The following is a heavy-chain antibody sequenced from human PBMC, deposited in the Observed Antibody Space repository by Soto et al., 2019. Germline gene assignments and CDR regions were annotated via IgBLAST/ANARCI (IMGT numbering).Heavy chain of an antibody. V-gene: IGHV4-34*01. Sequence: SETLSLTCAVYGGSFSGYYWSWIRQPPGKGLEWIGEINHSGSTNYNPSLKSRVTISVDTSKNQFSLKLSSVTAADTAVYYCARGAMDIVVVVAANSIYFDYWGQGTLVTVSS. J-gene: IGHJ4*02. CDR2: INHSGST. CDR1: GGSFSGYY. D-gene: IGHD2-15*01. CDR3: ARGAMDIVVVVAANSIYFDY.